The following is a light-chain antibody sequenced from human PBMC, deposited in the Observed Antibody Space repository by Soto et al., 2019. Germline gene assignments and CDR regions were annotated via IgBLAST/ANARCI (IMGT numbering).Light chain of an antibody. CDR1: QSVRSNY. J-gene: IGKJ4*01. CDR3: QQYGNSSFT. V-gene: IGKV3-20*01. Sequence: EIVLTQSPGTLSLSPGERATLSCRASQSVRSNYLAWYQQIPGQAPRLLVYGASSRATGIPDRFSGSGSGTDFTLTSRRLEPEDFAVYSCQQYGNSSFTFGGGTKVEIK. CDR2: GAS.